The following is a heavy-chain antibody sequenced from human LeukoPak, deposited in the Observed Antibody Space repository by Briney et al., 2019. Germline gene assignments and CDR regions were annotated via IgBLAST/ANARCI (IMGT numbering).Heavy chain of an antibody. J-gene: IGHJ5*02. Sequence: PGGSLRLSCAASGFTFSRYWMQWVRQAPGKGLEWVSRINHDGSSTSYADSLRGRFTISRDNAKNSLYLQMDSLRAEDTAVYHCAIGYCSITRCYPNWFDPWGQGTLVTVSS. D-gene: IGHD2-2*03. CDR2: INHDGSST. V-gene: IGHV3-74*01. CDR3: AIGYCSITRCYPNWFDP. CDR1: GFTFSRYW.